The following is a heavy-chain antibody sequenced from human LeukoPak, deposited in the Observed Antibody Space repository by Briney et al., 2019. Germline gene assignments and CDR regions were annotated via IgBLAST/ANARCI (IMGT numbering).Heavy chain of an antibody. CDR3: ANWAGYDSSGYYFTGPFDY. Sequence: PGGSLRLSCVVSGFTFSSHSMHWVRQAPGQGLEWVSSISGSSSYIFYADSVKGRFTVSRDNAKNSLYLQMNSLGVEDTAVYYCANWAGYDSSGYYFTGPFDYWGQGTLVTVSS. CDR1: GFTFSSHS. V-gene: IGHV3-21*01. J-gene: IGHJ4*02. CDR2: ISGSSSYI. D-gene: IGHD3-22*01.